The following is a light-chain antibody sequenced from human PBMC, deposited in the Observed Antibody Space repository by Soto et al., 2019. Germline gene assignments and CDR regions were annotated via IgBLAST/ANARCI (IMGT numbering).Light chain of an antibody. CDR3: QQYENLPT. V-gene: IGKV1-33*01. Sequence: DIQMTQSPSPLSASVGDRVTITYQASQNINNYLNWYQQKPGRAPKLLIYDASNLEAGVPSRFRGSGSGTDFTFTISRLQPEYIATYYCQQYENLPTFGQGTRLEI. CDR2: DAS. CDR1: QNINNY. J-gene: IGKJ5*01.